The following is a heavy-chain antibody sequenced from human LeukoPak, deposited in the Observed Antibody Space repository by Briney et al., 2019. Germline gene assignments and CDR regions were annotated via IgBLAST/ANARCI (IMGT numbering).Heavy chain of an antibody. CDR2: IYPSGST. D-gene: IGHD2-2*01. V-gene: IGHV4-4*07. CDR3: ARAYCSNTFCYEGFNNYCYYMDV. J-gene: IGHJ6*03. CDR1: GGFISSHY. Sequence: SETLSLTCTVSGGFISSHYWTWIRQPAGTGLEYIGRIYPSGSTNYNPSLKGRVTMAIDTSKTQFSLRLSSVTAADTAVYYCARAYCSNTFCYEGFNNYCYYMDVWGKGTTVTVS.